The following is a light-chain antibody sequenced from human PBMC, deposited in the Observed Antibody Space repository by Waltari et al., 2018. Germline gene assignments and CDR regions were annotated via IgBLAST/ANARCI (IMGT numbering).Light chain of an antibody. J-gene: IGKJ1*01. Sequence: VAMTQSPLSLPVTLGQPVSFPCRSSQGLVSSDGNTYFNWFQQRPGQAPRRLLYKVSNRDSGVPDRFSGSGSGTDFTLRISRVEAEDVGVYYCMQGTHWPWTFGQGTKVEIK. V-gene: IGKV2-30*01. CDR2: KVS. CDR3: MQGTHWPWT. CDR1: QGLVSSDGNTY.